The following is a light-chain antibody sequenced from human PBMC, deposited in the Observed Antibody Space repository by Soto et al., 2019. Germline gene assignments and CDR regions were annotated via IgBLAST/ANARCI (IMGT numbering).Light chain of an antibody. CDR1: QGISNY. CDR2: GAS. V-gene: IGKV1-27*01. J-gene: IGKJ1*01. CDR3: QKCNSAPWT. Sequence: DIPMTQSPSSLSASVGDRVTITCRASQGISNYLGWYQQKPGKVPKLLIFGASTLQSGVPSRFSGSGSGTDFTLTISSLQPEDVATYYCQKCNSAPWTFGQGTKVEIK.